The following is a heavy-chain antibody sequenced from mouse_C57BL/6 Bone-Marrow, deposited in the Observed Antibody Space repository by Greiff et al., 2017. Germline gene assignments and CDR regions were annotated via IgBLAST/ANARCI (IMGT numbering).Heavy chain of an antibody. CDR3: ERNDYGNYGVYAMDY. CDR1: GYTFTSYW. D-gene: IGHD2-1*01. CDR2: IDPSDSYT. Sequence: QVQLQQPGAELVRPGTSVKLSCKASGYTFTSYWMHWVKQRPGQGLEWIGVIDPSDSYTNYNQNFKGKATLTVDTSSSTAYMQLSSLTSEDSAVYYCERNDYGNYGVYAMDYWGQGTSVTVSS. J-gene: IGHJ4*01. V-gene: IGHV1-59*01.